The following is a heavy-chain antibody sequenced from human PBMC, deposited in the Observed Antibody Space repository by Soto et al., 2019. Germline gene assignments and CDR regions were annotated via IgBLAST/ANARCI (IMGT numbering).Heavy chain of an antibody. CDR1: GYTFTGYY. CDR3: AREEWELHYYYYGMDV. Sequence: VSCKASGYTFTGYYMHWVRQAPGQGLEWMGWINPNSGGTNYAQKFQGRVTMTRDTSISTAYMELSRLRSDDTAVYYCAREEWELHYYYYGMDVWGQGTTVTVSS. J-gene: IGHJ6*02. V-gene: IGHV1-2*02. D-gene: IGHD1-26*01. CDR2: INPNSGGT.